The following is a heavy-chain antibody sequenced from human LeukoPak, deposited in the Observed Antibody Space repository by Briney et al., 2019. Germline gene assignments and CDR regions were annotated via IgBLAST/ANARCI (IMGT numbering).Heavy chain of an antibody. CDR2: IIPIFGTA. D-gene: IGHD1-26*01. CDR3: AREIVGATSAFDI. J-gene: IGHJ3*02. CDR1: GGTFSSYA. V-gene: IGHV1-69*05. Sequence: SVKVSCKASGGTFSSYAISWVRQAPGQGLEWMGGIIPIFGTANYAQKFQGRVTITTDESTSIAYMELSSLRSEDTAVYYCAREIVGATSAFDIWGQGTMVTVSS.